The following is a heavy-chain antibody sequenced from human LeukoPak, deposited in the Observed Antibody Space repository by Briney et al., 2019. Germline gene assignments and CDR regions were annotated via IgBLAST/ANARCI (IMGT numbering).Heavy chain of an antibody. J-gene: IGHJ3*02. Sequence: PSETLSLTCAVSGYSISSGHYWGWFRQPPGKGLEWVESIYHNENTYHNPSLGSRVTISSDTSRNQFSLQLYSVTAADTAMYYCARATLAGYTSGWSLGASDIWGQGTKVTVSP. D-gene: IGHD6-19*01. CDR1: GYSISSGHY. V-gene: IGHV4-38-2*01. CDR2: IYHNENT. CDR3: ARATLAGYTSGWSLGASDI.